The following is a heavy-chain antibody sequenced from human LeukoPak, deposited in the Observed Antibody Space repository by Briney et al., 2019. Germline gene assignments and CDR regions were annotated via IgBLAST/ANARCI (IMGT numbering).Heavy chain of an antibody. J-gene: IGHJ3*02. CDR2: ISSSGSTI. D-gene: IGHD4-17*01. CDR3: ARAYYGAVPFDI. CDR1: GFTFSNYE. V-gene: IGHV3-48*03. Sequence: GGSLRLSCAASGFTFSNYEMNWVRQAPGKGLEWVSYISSSGSTIYYADSVKGRFTISRDNAKNSLYLQMNSLRAEDTAVYYCARAYYGAVPFDIWGQGTWSPSLQ.